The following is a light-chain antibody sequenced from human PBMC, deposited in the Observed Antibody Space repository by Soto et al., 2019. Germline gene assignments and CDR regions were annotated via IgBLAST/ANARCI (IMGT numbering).Light chain of an antibody. CDR2: GAS. CDR3: QQYATSPPYT. V-gene: IGKV3-20*01. J-gene: IGKJ2*01. Sequence: IVLTQSPGTLSLSPGERATHSCRASQSVRSDSLAWYQQKPGQSPRLLIYGASNRATGIPDRFSGSGSGADFTLTITRLEPEDFVVYYCQQYATSPPYTFGQGTKLEIK. CDR1: QSVRSDS.